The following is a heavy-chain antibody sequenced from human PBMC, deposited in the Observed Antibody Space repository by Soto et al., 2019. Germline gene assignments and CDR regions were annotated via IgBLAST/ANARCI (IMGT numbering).Heavy chain of an antibody. J-gene: IGHJ6*03. D-gene: IGHD2-8*01. Sequence: PSETLSLTCAVYGASFSGFYWSWIRQPPGKGLEWIGEISQSGSTNYNPSLKSRVTISVDTSKNQFSLKLTSVTAADTAVYYCARGGLYPLSHYMDVWGQGNMVTVSS. CDR2: ISQSGST. CDR3: ARGGLYPLSHYMDV. CDR1: GASFSGFY. V-gene: IGHV4-34*01.